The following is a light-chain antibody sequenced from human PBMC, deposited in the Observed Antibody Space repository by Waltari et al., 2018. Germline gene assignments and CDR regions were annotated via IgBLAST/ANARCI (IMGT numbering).Light chain of an antibody. CDR2: GRN. V-gene: IGLV1-47*01. CDR3: ATWDESLNGVV. Sequence: QSVLTQPPSASGNPGQTVTISCSGGNSNIGSKSVDWYQTFPGTAPKLLISGRNRRPSGVPDRFSGSKSGTSASLAISGLRSEDEADYYCATWDESLNGVVIGGGTKLSVL. CDR1: NSNIGSKS. J-gene: IGLJ3*02.